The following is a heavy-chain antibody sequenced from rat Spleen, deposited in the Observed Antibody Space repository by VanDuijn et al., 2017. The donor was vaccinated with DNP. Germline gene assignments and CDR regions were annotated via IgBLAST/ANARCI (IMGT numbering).Heavy chain of an antibody. V-gene: IGHV5-22*01. D-gene: IGHD1-11*01. CDR1: GFTFSDYY. J-gene: IGHJ3*01. CDR2: ISYEGSST. Sequence: EVQLVESGGGLVQPGRSLKLSCAASGFTFSDYYMAWVRQAPKKGLEWVAYISYEGSSTYNGDSVKGRFTVSRDNAKSTLYLQMNSLRSEDTATYYCARGNYGNFLNWFTYWGQGTLVTVSS. CDR3: ARGNYGNFLNWFTY.